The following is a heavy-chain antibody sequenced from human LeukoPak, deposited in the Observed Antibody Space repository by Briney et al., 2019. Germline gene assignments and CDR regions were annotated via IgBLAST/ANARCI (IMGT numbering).Heavy chain of an antibody. CDR1: GFTFSSYG. CDR2: IWYDGSNK. CDR3: ASQSGSYSFDY. J-gene: IGHJ4*02. V-gene: IGHV3-33*01. D-gene: IGHD1-26*01. Sequence: GGSLRPSCAASGFTFSSYGMHWVRQAPGKGLEWVAVIWYDGSNKYYADSVKGRFTISRDNSKSTLYLQMNSLRAEDTAVYYCASQSGSYSFDYWGQGTLVTVSS.